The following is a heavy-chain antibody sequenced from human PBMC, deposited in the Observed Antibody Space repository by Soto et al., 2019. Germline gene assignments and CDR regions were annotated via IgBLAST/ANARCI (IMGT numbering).Heavy chain of an antibody. CDR1: GGSITGGSISSTTYY. D-gene: IGHD6-13*01. V-gene: IGHV4-39*07. Sequence: SETLSLTCTVSGGSITGGSISSTTYYWGWMRQPPGKGLEWIASFFIGGNTYYNPSLKSRVTILVDTSKNQFSLKVSSVTATDTAVYYCARLSGSWQSWFDPWGQGTLVTVSS. CDR2: FFIGGNT. CDR3: ARLSGSWQSWFDP. J-gene: IGHJ5*02.